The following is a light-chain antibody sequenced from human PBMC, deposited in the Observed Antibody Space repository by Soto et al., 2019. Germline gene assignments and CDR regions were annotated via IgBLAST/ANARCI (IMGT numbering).Light chain of an antibody. CDR2: DAT. CDR1: QSVSSD. CDR3: QQRSNWPST. Sequence: EIVLTQSPATLPLSPGDRATLSCRASQSVSSDVAWYQQKPCQAPMLLISDATNRATGIPARFSGSGSGTDFTLTITTLEPEDLAVYYCQQRSNWPSTFGGGTKVEIK. J-gene: IGKJ4*01. V-gene: IGKV3-11*01.